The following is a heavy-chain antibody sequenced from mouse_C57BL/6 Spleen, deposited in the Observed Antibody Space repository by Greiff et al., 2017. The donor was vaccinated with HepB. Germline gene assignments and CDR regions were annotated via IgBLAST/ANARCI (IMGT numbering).Heavy chain of an antibody. D-gene: IGHD2-4*01. CDR2: INPSTGGT. Sequence: EVQLQQSGPELVKPGASVKISCKASGYSFTGYYMNWVKQSPEKSLEWIGEINPSTGGTTYNQKFKAKATLTVDKSSSTAYLQLKSLTSEDSAVYYCARRGIDYDYVFDYWGQGTPLTVSS. CDR3: ARRGIDYDYVFDY. J-gene: IGHJ2*01. CDR1: GYSFTGYY. V-gene: IGHV1-42*01.